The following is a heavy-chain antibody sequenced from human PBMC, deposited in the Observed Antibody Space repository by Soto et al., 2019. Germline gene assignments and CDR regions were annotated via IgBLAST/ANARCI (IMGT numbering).Heavy chain of an antibody. Sequence: GGSLRLSCAASEFTFSSNAMSWVSQAPGKGLEWDSAISGSGSSSYYADSVKGRSTLSTDNSKHTLYLQMNSLRAEDTAVYYCATCSPRDGSGLTAYYFDHWGQGTLVTVSS. V-gene: IGHV3-23*01. J-gene: IGHJ4*02. D-gene: IGHD6-19*01. CDR3: ATCSPRDGSGLTAYYFDH. CDR1: EFTFSSNA. CDR2: ISGSGSSS.